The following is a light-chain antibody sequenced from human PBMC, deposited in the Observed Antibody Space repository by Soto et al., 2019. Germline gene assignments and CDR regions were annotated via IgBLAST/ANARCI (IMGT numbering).Light chain of an antibody. V-gene: IGKV3-20*01. CDR1: QTVSSSS. CDR2: GAS. CDR3: QQYGSSPRT. Sequence: EIVLTQSPGPLSLSPGERATLSCRASQTVSSSSLAWYQQKPGQAPRLLIFGASTRAAGFPDRFSGSGSGTDFTLTISRLEPEDFAVYYCQQYGSSPRTFGQGTKVDIK. J-gene: IGKJ1*01.